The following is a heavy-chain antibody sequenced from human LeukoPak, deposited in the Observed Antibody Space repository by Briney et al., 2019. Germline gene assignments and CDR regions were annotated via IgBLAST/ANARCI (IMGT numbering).Heavy chain of an antibody. J-gene: IGHJ4*02. Sequence: GESLKISCAYTFSNTWVGWVRQMPAKGLEWMGIIYVGDSQTRYSPSFQGQVTMSPDKPNKIAYLQWSSLNASDTAMYYCANTHKWEDKFFDAWGQGTLVTVSS. D-gene: IGHD1-26*01. CDR2: IYVGDSQT. CDR3: ANTHKWEDKFFDA. V-gene: IGHV5-51*01. CDR1: YTFSNTW.